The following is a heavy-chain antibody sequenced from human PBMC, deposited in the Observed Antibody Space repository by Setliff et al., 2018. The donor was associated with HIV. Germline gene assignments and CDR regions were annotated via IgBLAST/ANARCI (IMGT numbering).Heavy chain of an antibody. CDR1: GPSINIHY. CDR2: IYSTGST. V-gene: IGHV4-59*11. D-gene: IGHD4-17*01. Sequence: PSETLSLTCTVSGPSINIHYWSWIRQSPGKGFEWIGYIYSTGSTNYNPSLQSRVTISMVASRNQFSLKVTSVTAADTAVYYCAKGAGFYGDYTFDHWGPGTVVTVSS. CDR3: AKGAGFYGDYTFDH. J-gene: IGHJ4*02.